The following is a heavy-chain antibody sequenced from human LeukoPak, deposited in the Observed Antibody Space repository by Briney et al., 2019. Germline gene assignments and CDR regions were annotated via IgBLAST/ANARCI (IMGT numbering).Heavy chain of an antibody. CDR3: ARDGRCGGDCYAS. D-gene: IGHD2-21*02. Sequence: PGGSLRLSCAASGFSFSSYTMNWVRQAPGKGLEWVSIISSSSSYIYYADSVKGRFTISRDNARNALYLQMNSLRVEDTAVYYCARDGRCGGDCYASWGQGTLVTVSS. CDR2: ISSSSSYI. V-gene: IGHV3-21*01. CDR1: GFSFSSYT. J-gene: IGHJ4*02.